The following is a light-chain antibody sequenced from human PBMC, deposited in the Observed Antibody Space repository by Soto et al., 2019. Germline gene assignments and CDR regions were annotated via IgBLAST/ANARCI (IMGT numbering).Light chain of an antibody. CDR1: QSVLKSSNNKNS. CDR3: QQYYSRPLT. V-gene: IGKV4-1*01. CDR2: WAS. J-gene: IGKJ4*01. Sequence: DIVMTQSPDSLAVSLGESAAINCKSSQSVLKSSNNKNSLTWSQQKPGQPHKLLIYWASTRESGVPDRFSGSGSGTDFPRTRSSLQAEGVAIYYCQQYYSRPLTFGGGTKVAIK.